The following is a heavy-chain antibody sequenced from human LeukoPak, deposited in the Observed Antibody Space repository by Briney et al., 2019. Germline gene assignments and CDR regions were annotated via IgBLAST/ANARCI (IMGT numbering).Heavy chain of an antibody. J-gene: IGHJ4*02. D-gene: IGHD3-10*01. Sequence: GSLRLSCAASRFTFSSYWMYWVRQAPGKGLVWVSRINSDGKTTNYADSVKGRFTISRDNAKNTLYLQMNSLRAEDTAVYYCTRDITLTRGGRSDYWGQGTLVTVSA. CDR1: RFTFSSYW. V-gene: IGHV3-74*01. CDR2: INSDGKTT. CDR3: TRDITLTRGGRSDY.